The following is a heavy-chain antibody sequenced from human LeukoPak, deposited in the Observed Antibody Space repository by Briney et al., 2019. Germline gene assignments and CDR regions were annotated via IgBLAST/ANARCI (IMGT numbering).Heavy chain of an antibody. CDR1: GFTFSSYW. J-gene: IGHJ4*02. Sequence: GGSLRLSCAASGFTFSSYWMSWVRQAPGKGLEWVANIKKDGSEKYYVDSVKGRFTISRDNAKTSLYLQMNSLRAEDTAIYYCARDLGSYSSGWYMGFDYWGQGTLVTVSS. CDR3: ARDLGSYSSGWYMGFDY. V-gene: IGHV3-7*01. CDR2: IKKDGSEK. D-gene: IGHD6-19*01.